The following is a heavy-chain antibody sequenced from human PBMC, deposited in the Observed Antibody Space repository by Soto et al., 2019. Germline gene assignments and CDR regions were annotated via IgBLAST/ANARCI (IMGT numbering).Heavy chain of an antibody. CDR3: ARQYCSGGSCYHLDY. CDR1: GGSISSGSYY. Sequence: QLQLQESGPGLVKPSETLSLTCTVSGGSISSGSYYWGWIRQPPGKGLEWIGSIYYSGSTYYNPSLKSRVTISVDTSKNQFSLKLSSVTAADTAVYYCARQYCSGGSCYHLDYWGQGTLVTVSS. J-gene: IGHJ4*02. V-gene: IGHV4-39*01. D-gene: IGHD2-15*01. CDR2: IYYSGST.